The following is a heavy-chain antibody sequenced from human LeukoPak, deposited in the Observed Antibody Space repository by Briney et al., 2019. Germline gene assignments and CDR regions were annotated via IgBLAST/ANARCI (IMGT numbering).Heavy chain of an antibody. CDR3: ARVHTGYSSSWYDY. J-gene: IGHJ4*02. V-gene: IGHV3-13*01. CDR2: IGTAGDT. Sequence: GSLRLSCAASGFTFSSYDMHWVRQATGKGLEWVSAIGTAGDTYYPGSVKGRFTTSRENAKNSLYLQMNSLRAGDTAVYYCARVHTGYSSSWYDYWGQGTLVTVSS. CDR1: GFTFSSYD. D-gene: IGHD6-13*01.